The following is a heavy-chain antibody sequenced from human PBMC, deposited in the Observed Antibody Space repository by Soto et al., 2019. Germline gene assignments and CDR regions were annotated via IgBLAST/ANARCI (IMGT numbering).Heavy chain of an antibody. Sequence: SSETLSLTCTVSGGSISSGDYYWSWIRQPPGKGLEWIGYIYYSGSTYYNPSLKSRVTISVDTSKNQFSLKLSSVTAADTAVYYCARRRITIFGVASSIDPWGQGTLVTVYS. V-gene: IGHV4-30-4*01. CDR1: GGSISSGDYY. D-gene: IGHD3-3*01. CDR3: ARRRITIFGVASSIDP. CDR2: IYYSGST. J-gene: IGHJ5*02.